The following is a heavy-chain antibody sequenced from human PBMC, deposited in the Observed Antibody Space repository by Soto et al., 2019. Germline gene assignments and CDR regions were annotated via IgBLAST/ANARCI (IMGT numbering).Heavy chain of an antibody. CDR3: AGDPDSHYNDSHASSYP. V-gene: IGHV1-69*08. J-gene: IGHJ5*02. D-gene: IGHD4-4*01. CDR2: IIPIIGII. Sequence: QVQLVQSGAEVKKPGSSVKVSCKASGGTFSTYTITWVRQAPGQGLEWMGRIIPIIGIINYAQKFQGRVTISADKFTRTDYMELTGLRSDDTAVYYCAGDPDSHYNDSHASSYPWGQGTLVTVSS. CDR1: GGTFSTYT.